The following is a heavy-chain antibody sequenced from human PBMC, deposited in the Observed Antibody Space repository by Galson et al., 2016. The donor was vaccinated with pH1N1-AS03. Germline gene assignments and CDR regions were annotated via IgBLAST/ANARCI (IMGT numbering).Heavy chain of an antibody. Sequence: SLRLSCATSGFTFDYYFMSWIRQAPGKGPEWVSDISSSGATIHYADSVRGRFTISRDNAKNSLYLQMSSLRAEDTAVYYCARAVDYGGNSAGNYSDYWGQGTLVTVSS. J-gene: IGHJ4*02. CDR1: GFTFDYYF. CDR2: ISSSGATI. V-gene: IGHV3-11*04. D-gene: IGHD4-23*01. CDR3: ARAVDYGGNSAGNYSDY.